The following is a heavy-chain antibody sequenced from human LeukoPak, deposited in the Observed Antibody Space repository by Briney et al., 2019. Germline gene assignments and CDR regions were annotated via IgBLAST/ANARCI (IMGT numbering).Heavy chain of an antibody. J-gene: IGHJ5*02. D-gene: IGHD3-10*01. Sequence: SETLSLTCTVSGGSISSFYWSWIRQPPGKGLEWIGYIYYSGSAKYNPSLKSRVTISVDTSKNQFSLKLTSVTAADTAVYYCARGFGDWGLSWFDPWGQGTLVTVSS. CDR2: IYYSGSA. CDR1: GGSISSFY. V-gene: IGHV4-59*01. CDR3: ARGFGDWGLSWFDP.